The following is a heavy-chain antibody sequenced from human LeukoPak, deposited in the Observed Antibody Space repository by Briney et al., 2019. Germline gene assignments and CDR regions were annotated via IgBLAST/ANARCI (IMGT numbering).Heavy chain of an antibody. V-gene: IGHV1-2*02. Sequence: ASAKVSCKASGYTFTGYYMHWFRQAPGQGLEWMGWINPNSGGTKYSQKFQGRVTMTRDTSISTAYMELTRLRSDDTAVYYCARGETEETGTRPDAFDIWSQGTMVTVS. CDR2: INPNSGGT. CDR3: ARGETEETGTRPDAFDI. CDR1: GYTFTGYY. J-gene: IGHJ3*02. D-gene: IGHD6-13*01.